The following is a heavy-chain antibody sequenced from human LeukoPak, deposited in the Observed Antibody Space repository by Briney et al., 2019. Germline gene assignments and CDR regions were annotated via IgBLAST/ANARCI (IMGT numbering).Heavy chain of an antibody. V-gene: IGHV4-59*08. D-gene: IGHD3-3*01. CDR2: IYYSGST. CDR1: GGSISSYC. J-gene: IGHJ4*02. Sequence: PSETLSLTCTVSGGSISSYCWSWLRQPPGKGLEWIGYIYYSGSTNYNPSLESRVTISLDTSKNQFSLKLSSVTAADTAVYYCARSFAGGSGYSYFDYWAQGILVTVSS. CDR3: ARSFAGGSGYSYFDY.